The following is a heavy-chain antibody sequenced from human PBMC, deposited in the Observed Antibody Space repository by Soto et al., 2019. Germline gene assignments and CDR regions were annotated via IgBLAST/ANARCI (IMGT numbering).Heavy chain of an antibody. CDR1: GFTFSSYA. CDR2: ISGSGGST. V-gene: IGHV3-23*01. D-gene: IGHD2-15*01. J-gene: IGHJ3*02. CDR3: AKYWGRIVVVVAATRDAFDI. Sequence: EVQLLESGGGLVQPGGSLRLSCAASGFTFSSYAMSWVLQATGKCREWVSAISGSGGSTDYADSVKGPFTISRDNSKNKLYMQMNRLRDGVRAVDYCAKYWGRIVVVVAATRDAFDIWGQGTMVTVSS.